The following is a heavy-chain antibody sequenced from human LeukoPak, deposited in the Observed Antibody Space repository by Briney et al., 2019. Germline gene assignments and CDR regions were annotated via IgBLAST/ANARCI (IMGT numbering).Heavy chain of an antibody. V-gene: IGHV3-23*01. Sequence: GGSLRLSRAASGFTFSSYAMSWVRQAPGKGLEWVSAISGSGGSTYYADSVKGRFTISRDNSKNTLYLQMNSLRAEDTAVYYCAKSLGSSSWYQTYDYWGQGTLVTVSS. CDR2: ISGSGGST. CDR1: GFTFSSYA. J-gene: IGHJ4*02. CDR3: AKSLGSSSWYQTYDY. D-gene: IGHD6-13*01.